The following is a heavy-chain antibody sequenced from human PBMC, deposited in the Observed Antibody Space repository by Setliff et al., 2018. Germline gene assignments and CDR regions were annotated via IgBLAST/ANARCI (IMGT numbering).Heavy chain of an antibody. CDR1: GFSLSTSLVG. Sequence: PTLVNPTQALTLTCTFSGFSLSTSLVGVGWIRQPPGKALEWLALIYWNDEKRYSPSLKSRLTITKDTSKNQVVLTMTNMDPVDTATYYCAHIAGGGNSPRHDYWGQGTLVTVSS. CDR3: AHIAGGGNSPRHDY. CDR2: IYWNDEK. D-gene: IGHD2-21*01. V-gene: IGHV2-5*01. J-gene: IGHJ4*02.